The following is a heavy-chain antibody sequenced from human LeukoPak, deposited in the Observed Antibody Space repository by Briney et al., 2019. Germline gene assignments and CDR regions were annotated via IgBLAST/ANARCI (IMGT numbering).Heavy chain of an antibody. CDR3: ARVLLSTAMVENYYFDY. V-gene: IGHV3-21*01. J-gene: IGHJ4*02. CDR1: GFTFSSYS. D-gene: IGHD5-18*01. CDR2: ISSSSSYI. Sequence: GGSLRLSCAASGFTFSSYSMNWVRRAPGKGLEWVSSISSSSSYIYYADSVKGRFTISRDNAKNSLYLQMNSLRAEDTAVYYCARVLLSTAMVENYYFDYWGQGTLVTVSS.